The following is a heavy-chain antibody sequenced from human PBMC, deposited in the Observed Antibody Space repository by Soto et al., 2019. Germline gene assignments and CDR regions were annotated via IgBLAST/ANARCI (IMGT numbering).Heavy chain of an antibody. J-gene: IGHJ4*02. V-gene: IGHV2-26*01. CDR2: IFSNDEK. Sequence: QVTLKESGPVLVNPTEPLTLTCTVSGFSLSNARMGVSWIRQPPGKALEWLAHIFSNDEKSYSTSLKSRLTISKDTSKSQVVLTMTNMDPVDTATYYCARIPYDFWSGYYFFDYWGQGTLVTVSS. D-gene: IGHD3-3*01. CDR1: GFSLSNARMG. CDR3: ARIPYDFWSGYYFFDY.